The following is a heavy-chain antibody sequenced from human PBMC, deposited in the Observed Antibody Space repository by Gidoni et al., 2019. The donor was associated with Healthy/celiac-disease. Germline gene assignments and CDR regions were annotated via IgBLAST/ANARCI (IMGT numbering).Heavy chain of an antibody. J-gene: IGHJ6*02. V-gene: IGHV3-9*01. CDR1: GFTFYASS. CDR3: AKDMGQYCSGGSCYWYYYYGMDV. Sequence: EVQLVESGGGLVQPGRSLRLSCAASGFTFYASSMRWCRQAPGKGLEWVSGISWNSGSIGYADSVKGRFTISRDNAKNSLYLQMNSLRAEDTVLYYCAKDMGQYCSGGSCYWYYYYGMDVWGQGTTVTVSS. D-gene: IGHD2-15*01. CDR2: ISWNSGSI.